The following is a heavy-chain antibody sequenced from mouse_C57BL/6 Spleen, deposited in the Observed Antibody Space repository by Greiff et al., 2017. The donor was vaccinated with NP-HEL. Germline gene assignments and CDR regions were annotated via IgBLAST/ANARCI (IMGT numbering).Heavy chain of an antibody. J-gene: IGHJ1*03. CDR3: ARQNYYGSGYFDV. D-gene: IGHD1-1*01. CDR1: GYTFTDYN. V-gene: IGHV1-22*01. Sequence: VQLKQSGPELVKPGASVKMSCKASGYTFTDYNMHWVKQSHGKSLEWIGYINPNNGGTSYNQKFKGKATLTVNKSSSTAYMELRSLTSEDSAVYYCARQNYYGSGYFDVWGTGTTVTVSS. CDR2: INPNNGGT.